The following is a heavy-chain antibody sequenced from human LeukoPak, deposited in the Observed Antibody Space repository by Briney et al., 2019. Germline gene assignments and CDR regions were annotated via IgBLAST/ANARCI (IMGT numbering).Heavy chain of an antibody. V-gene: IGHV1-2*02. CDR3: ARNSGSYGNYYYYYYMDV. J-gene: IGHJ6*03. CDR1: GYTFTGYY. Sequence: GASVKVSCKASGYTFTGYYMHWVRQAPGQGREWMGWINPNSGGTNYAQKFQGRVTMTRDTSISTAYMELSRLRSDDTAVYYCARNSGSYGNYYYYYYMDVWGKGTTVTVSS. CDR2: INPNSGGT. D-gene: IGHD1-26*01.